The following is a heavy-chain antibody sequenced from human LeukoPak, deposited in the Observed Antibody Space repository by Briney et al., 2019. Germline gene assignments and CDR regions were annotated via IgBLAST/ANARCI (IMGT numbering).Heavy chain of an antibody. CDR3: AKDKGTTGAYDAFDI. D-gene: IGHD1-1*01. Sequence: GRPLRLSCAASGFTFSSYGMHWVRQAPGKGPEWVAVISYDGSNKYYADSVKGRFTISRDNSKNTLYLQMNSLRAEDTAVYYCAKDKGTTGAYDAFDIWGQGTMVTVSS. V-gene: IGHV3-30*18. J-gene: IGHJ3*02. CDR1: GFTFSSYG. CDR2: ISYDGSNK.